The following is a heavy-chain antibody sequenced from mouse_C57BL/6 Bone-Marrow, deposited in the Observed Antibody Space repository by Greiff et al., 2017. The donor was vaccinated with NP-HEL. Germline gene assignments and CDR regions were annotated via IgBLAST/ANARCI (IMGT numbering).Heavy chain of an antibody. V-gene: IGHV5-9-1*02. D-gene: IGHD2-1*01. CDR2: ISSGGDYI. CDR3: TRDHDGNYWYFDV. J-gene: IGHJ1*03. Sequence: EVKVVESGEGLVKPGGSLKLSCAASGFTFSSYAMSWVRQTPEKRLEWVAYISSGGDYIYYADTVKGRFTISRDNARNTLYLQLGGLKSEDTAMYYCTRDHDGNYWYFDVWGTGTTVTVSS. CDR1: GFTFSSYA.